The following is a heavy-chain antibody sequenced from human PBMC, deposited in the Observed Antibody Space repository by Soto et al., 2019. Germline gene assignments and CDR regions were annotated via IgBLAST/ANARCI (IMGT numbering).Heavy chain of an antibody. Sequence: QVKMVESGGGVVQPGTSLRLSCAASGFTFSHYGIHWVRQAPGKGLEWLAVISYDGSNKHYADSVKGRFTVSRDNSKNTLYLQMNSLRAEDTAVYFCARYSGKYQGPIDYWGQGTLVTVSS. CDR1: GFTFSHYG. V-gene: IGHV3-30*03. J-gene: IGHJ4*02. D-gene: IGHD1-26*01. CDR3: ARYSGKYQGPIDY. CDR2: ISYDGSNK.